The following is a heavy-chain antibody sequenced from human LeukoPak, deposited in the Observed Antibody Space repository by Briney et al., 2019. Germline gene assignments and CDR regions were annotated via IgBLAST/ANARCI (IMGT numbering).Heavy chain of an antibody. V-gene: IGHV3-7*03. J-gene: IGHJ4*02. CDR1: GFTFSSYG. CDR2: IKQDGSEK. D-gene: IGHD2-15*01. Sequence: GRSLRLSCAASGFTFSSYGMHWVRQAPGKGLEWVANIKQDGSEKYYVDSVKGRFTISRDNAKNSLYLQMNSLRAEDTAVYYCARDAAGVVALWGQGTLVTVSS. CDR3: ARDAAGVVAL.